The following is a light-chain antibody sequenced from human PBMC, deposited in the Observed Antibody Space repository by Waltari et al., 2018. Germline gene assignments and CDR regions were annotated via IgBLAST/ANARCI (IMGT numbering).Light chain of an antibody. V-gene: IGLV2-23*02. J-gene: IGLJ2*01. CDR1: RRDVGGYNY. Sequence: QSALTQPASVSGSPGQSITISCTGTRRDVGGYNYVSWYQQYPGKAPKLMIYDVSERPSGVSNRFSGSKSGNTASLTISGLQAEDEADYYCCSYAGSSTLVFGGGTKLTVL. CDR3: CSYAGSSTLV. CDR2: DVS.